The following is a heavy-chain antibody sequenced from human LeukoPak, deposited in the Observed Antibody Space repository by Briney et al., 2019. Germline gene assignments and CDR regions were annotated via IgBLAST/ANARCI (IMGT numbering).Heavy chain of an antibody. D-gene: IGHD2-15*01. CDR3: AKGYCSGGSCRLEDAFDI. CDR2: ISSSSSTI. CDR1: GFTFSSYS. J-gene: IGHJ3*02. V-gene: IGHV3-48*01. Sequence: GGSLRLSCAASGFTFSSYSMNWVRQAPGKGLEWVSYISSSSSTIYYADSVKGRFTISRDNAKNSLYLQMNSLRAEDTAVYYCAKGYCSGGSCRLEDAFDIWGQGTMVTVSS.